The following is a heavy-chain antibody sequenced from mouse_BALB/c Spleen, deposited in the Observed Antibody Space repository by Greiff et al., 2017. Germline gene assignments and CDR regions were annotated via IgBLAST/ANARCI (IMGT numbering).Heavy chain of an antibody. J-gene: IGHJ3*01. CDR1: GYTFTSYY. D-gene: IGHD2-10*02. Sequence: QVQLQQSGPELVKPGASVRISCKASGYTFTSYYIHWVKQRPGQGLEWIGWIYPGNVNTKYNEKFKGKATLTADKSSSTAYMQLSSLTSEDSAVYFCARGYGNYFAYWGQGTLVTVSA. V-gene: IGHV1S56*01. CDR3: ARGYGNYFAY. CDR2: IYPGNVNT.